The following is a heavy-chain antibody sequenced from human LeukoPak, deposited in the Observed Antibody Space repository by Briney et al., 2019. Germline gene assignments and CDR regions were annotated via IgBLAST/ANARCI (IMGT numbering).Heavy chain of an antibody. V-gene: IGHV5-51*01. CDR2: TYPGDSDT. Sequence: GESLKISCKGSGYSFTSYWIGWVRQMPGKGLEWMGITYPGDSDTRYSPSFQGQVTISADKSISTAYLQWSSLKASDTAMYYCATPSRSWLRAFDIWGQGTMVTVSS. CDR3: ATPSRSWLRAFDI. D-gene: IGHD5-12*01. J-gene: IGHJ3*02. CDR1: GYSFTSYW.